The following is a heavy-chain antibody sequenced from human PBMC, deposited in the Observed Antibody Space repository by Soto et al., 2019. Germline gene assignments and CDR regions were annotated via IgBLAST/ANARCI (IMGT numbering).Heavy chain of an antibody. CDR3: AGDPFPEYYGSGSYWDF. D-gene: IGHD3-10*01. Sequence: PGGSLRLSCAASGFAFNSYSMNWVRQAPGKGLEWVSYISSSSKTIYYADSVKGRFTISRDNAKKSLYLQMNSLRDEDTAVYYCAGDPFPEYYGSGSYWDFWGQGTLVTVSS. J-gene: IGHJ4*02. CDR1: GFAFNSYS. V-gene: IGHV3-48*02. CDR2: ISSSSKTI.